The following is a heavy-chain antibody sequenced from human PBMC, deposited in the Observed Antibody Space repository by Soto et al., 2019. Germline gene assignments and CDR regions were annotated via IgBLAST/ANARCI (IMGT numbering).Heavy chain of an antibody. CDR3: AREGWLAHFSGGSCYPKSYYYYGMDV. CDR2: ISAYNGNT. D-gene: IGHD2-15*01. Sequence: GASVKVSCKASGYTFTSYGISWVRQAPGQGLEWMGWISAYNGNTNYAQKLQGRVTMTTDTSTSTAYMELRSLRSDDTAVYYCAREGWLAHFSGGSCYPKSYYYYGMDVWGQGTTVTVSS. V-gene: IGHV1-18*01. CDR1: GYTFTSYG. J-gene: IGHJ6*02.